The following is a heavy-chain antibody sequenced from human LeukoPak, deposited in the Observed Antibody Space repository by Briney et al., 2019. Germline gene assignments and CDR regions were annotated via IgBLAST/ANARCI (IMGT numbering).Heavy chain of an antibody. CDR1: GVTFSGSA. J-gene: IGHJ6*03. Sequence: PGGSLRLSCAASGVTFSGSAMHWVRQASGKGLEWVGRIRSKANGYETAYAASVKGRFTIARNDSKNTAYLQMNSMKTEDTAVYYCTRIAPYYDILTGYSSYYYYMDVWGKGTTVTVSS. D-gene: IGHD3-9*01. V-gene: IGHV3-73*01. CDR3: TRIAPYYDILTGYSSYYYYMDV. CDR2: IRSKANGYET.